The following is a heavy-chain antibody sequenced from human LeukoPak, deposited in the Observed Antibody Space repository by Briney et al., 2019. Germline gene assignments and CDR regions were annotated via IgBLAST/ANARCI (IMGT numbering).Heavy chain of an antibody. D-gene: IGHD6-19*01. CDR1: GFTFSSYG. V-gene: IGHV3-30*02. CDR2: IRYDGSNK. J-gene: IGHJ4*02. CDR3: ARDQWQWLVLGAADY. Sequence: PGGSLGLSCAASGFTFSSYGMHWVRQAPGKGLEWVAFIRYDGSNKYYADSVKGRFTISRDNSKNTLYLQMNSLRAEDTAVYYCARDQWQWLVLGAADYWGQGTLVTVSS.